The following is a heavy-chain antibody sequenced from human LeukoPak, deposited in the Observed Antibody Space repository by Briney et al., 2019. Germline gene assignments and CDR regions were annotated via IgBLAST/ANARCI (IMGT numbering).Heavy chain of an antibody. V-gene: IGHV4-39*01. Sequence: SETLSLTCTVSGGSISTNSYYWGWIRQPPGKGLKWIGSIYYSGSTYYNPSLRSRVTISVNTSKNQFSLKLSSVTATDTAVYYCARDSSGWYDYWGQGTLVTVSS. J-gene: IGHJ4*02. D-gene: IGHD6-19*01. CDR2: IYYSGST. CDR3: ARDSSGWYDY. CDR1: GGSISTNSYY.